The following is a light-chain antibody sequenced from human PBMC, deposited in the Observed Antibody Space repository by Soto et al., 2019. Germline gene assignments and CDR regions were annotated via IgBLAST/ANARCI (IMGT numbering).Light chain of an antibody. J-gene: IGKJ4*01. Sequence: EVVMTQSPATLAVSXGEGATLCCRARYGMGDTLAWYQHKHGXTPRLILYDTSTRAHVAPARFSGSRSATEFTRTINSLQSEDFAVYYRQRYNNWPLTFGGGTKVDIK. CDR1: YGMGDT. V-gene: IGKV3-15*01. CDR3: QRYNNWPLT. CDR2: DTS.